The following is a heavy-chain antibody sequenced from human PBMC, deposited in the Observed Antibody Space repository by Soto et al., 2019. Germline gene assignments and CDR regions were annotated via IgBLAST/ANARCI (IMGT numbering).Heavy chain of an antibody. CDR3: ARVGGDIVVVVAATPHDPFDY. D-gene: IGHD2-15*01. Sequence: GGSLRLSCAASGFTFSDYYMSWIRQAPGKGLEWVSYISSSGSTIYYADSVKGRFTISRDNAKNSLYLQMNSLRAEDTAVYYCARVGGDIVVVVAATPHDPFDYWGQGTLVTVSS. J-gene: IGHJ4*02. CDR1: GFTFSDYY. V-gene: IGHV3-11*01. CDR2: ISSSGSTI.